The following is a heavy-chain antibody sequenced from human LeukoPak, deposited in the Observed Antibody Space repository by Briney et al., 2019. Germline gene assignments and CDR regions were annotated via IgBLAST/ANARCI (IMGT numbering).Heavy chain of an antibody. D-gene: IGHD3-22*01. CDR1: GFTFSNAW. V-gene: IGHV3-15*01. CDR3: TTDPMIVVVNY. CDR2: IKSKTEGGTT. J-gene: IGHJ4*02. Sequence: GGSLRLSCAASGFTFSNAWMSWVRQAPGKGLEWVGRIKSKTEGGTTDYAAPVKGRFTISRDDSKNTLYLQMNSLKTEDTAVYYCTTDPMIVVVNYWGQGTLVTVSS.